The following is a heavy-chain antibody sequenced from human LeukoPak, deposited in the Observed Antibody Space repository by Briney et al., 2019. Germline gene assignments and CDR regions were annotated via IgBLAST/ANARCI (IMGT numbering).Heavy chain of an antibody. V-gene: IGHV1-3*01. CDR2: INAGNGNT. CDR1: GYTFTSYA. J-gene: IGHJ4*02. CDR3: AILRRGASQRSGAAADLDY. D-gene: IGHD6-13*01. Sequence: ASVKVSCKASGYTFTSYAMHWVRQAPGQRLEWMGWINAGNGNTKYSQKFQGRVTITRDTSASTAYVGLSSLRSEDTAVYYCAILRRGASQRSGAAADLDYWGQGTLVTVSS.